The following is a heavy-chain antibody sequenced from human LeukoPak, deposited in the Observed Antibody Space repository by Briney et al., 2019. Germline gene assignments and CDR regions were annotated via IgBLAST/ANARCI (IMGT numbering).Heavy chain of an antibody. Sequence: SETLSLTCAVYGGSFSGYYWSWIRQPPGKGLEWIGEINHSGSTNYNPSLKSRVTISVDTSKNQFSLKLSSVTAADTAVYYCAIRYYYDSSGYGIDPWGQGTLVTVSS. J-gene: IGHJ5*02. CDR3: AIRYYYDSSGYGIDP. CDR2: INHSGST. V-gene: IGHV4-34*01. D-gene: IGHD3-22*01. CDR1: GGSFSGYY.